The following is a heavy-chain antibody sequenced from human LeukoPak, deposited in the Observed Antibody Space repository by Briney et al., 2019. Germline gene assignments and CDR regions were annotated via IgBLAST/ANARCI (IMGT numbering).Heavy chain of an antibody. J-gene: IGHJ4*02. CDR3: ARYPPPGDSGGWYYFDY. CDR1: GFTFSTYA. CDR2: ITDSGDGT. Sequence: GGSLRLSCAASGFTFSTYAMSWVRQAPGKGLEWVSSITDSGDGTYYPDSVKGRFTISRDNSYNTLFLQMNSLRAEDTAMYYCARYPPPGDSGGWYYFDYWGQGILVTVSS. D-gene: IGHD6-19*01. V-gene: IGHV3-23*01.